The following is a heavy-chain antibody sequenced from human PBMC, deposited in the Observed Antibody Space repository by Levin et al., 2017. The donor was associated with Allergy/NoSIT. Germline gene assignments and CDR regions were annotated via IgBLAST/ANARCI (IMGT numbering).Heavy chain of an antibody. J-gene: IGHJ3*02. Sequence: ASVKVSCRASGYIFSTYGISWVRQVPGQGLEWMGWIRTHNGYTYQAEKFQGKVTMTTDTSTRSVYMDMTRLRSDDTAVYYCARGGGTSSVPDALDIWGQGTMVTVSS. V-gene: IGHV1-18*01. D-gene: IGHD2-15*01. CDR3: ARGGGTSSVPDALDI. CDR2: IRTHNGYT. CDR1: GYIFSTYG.